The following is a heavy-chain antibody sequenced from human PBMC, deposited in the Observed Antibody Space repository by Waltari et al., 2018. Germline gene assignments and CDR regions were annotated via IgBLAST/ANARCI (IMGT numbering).Heavy chain of an antibody. J-gene: IGHJ3*02. CDR2: IYYSGST. CDR1: GGSISSSSSY. Sequence: QLQLQESGPGLVKPSETLSLTCTVSGGSISSSSSYWGWIRQPPGKGLEWIGSIYYSGSTYYNPPLKSRVTIAGDTSKNQFSLKLSSVTAADTAVYYCARQTLWFGELQNAFDIWGQGTMVTVSS. CDR3: ARQTLWFGELQNAFDI. D-gene: IGHD3-10*01. V-gene: IGHV4-39*01.